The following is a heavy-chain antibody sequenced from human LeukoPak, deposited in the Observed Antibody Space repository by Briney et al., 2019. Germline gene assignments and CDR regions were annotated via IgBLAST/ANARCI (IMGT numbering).Heavy chain of an antibody. V-gene: IGHV1-2*02. CDR2: INPNTGDT. CDR3: AVAPGDY. Sequence: ASVRVSCKASGYTFTGYYMHWVRQAPGQGLEWMGWINPNTGDTNYAQKFQGRVTMTRDTSITTVYMEISRLTSDDTALFYCAVAPGDYWGQGTLVTVSS. J-gene: IGHJ4*02. D-gene: IGHD2-21*01. CDR1: GYTFTGYY.